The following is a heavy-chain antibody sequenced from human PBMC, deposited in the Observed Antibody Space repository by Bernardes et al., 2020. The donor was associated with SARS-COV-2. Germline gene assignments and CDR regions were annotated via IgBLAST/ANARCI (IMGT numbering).Heavy chain of an antibody. CDR2: ISSSGGST. J-gene: IGHJ3*02. D-gene: IGHD2-15*01. CDR1: GFTFSSSA. CDR3: ANHRYSGAFDI. Sequence: GGSLRLSCAASGFTFSSSAMSWVRQTPGKGLEWVSFISSSGGSTNYADSVRGRFTISRDNSKNTLYLQTNNLRAEDTAVYYCANHRYSGAFDIWGQGTLVTVSS. V-gene: IGHV3-23*01.